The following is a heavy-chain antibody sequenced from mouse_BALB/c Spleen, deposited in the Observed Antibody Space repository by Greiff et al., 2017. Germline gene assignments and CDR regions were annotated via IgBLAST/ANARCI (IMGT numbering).Heavy chain of an antibody. V-gene: IGHV1-37*01. Sequence: EVQLQQSGPELVKPGASVKISCKASGYSFTGYFMNWVKQSHGKSLEWIGRINPYNGDTFYNQKFKGKATLTVDKSSSTAHMELLSLTSEDSAVYYCTVYYYGSSYAMDYWGQGTSVTVSS. CDR1: GYSFTGYF. CDR2: INPYNGDT. D-gene: IGHD1-1*01. J-gene: IGHJ4*01. CDR3: TVYYYGSSYAMDY.